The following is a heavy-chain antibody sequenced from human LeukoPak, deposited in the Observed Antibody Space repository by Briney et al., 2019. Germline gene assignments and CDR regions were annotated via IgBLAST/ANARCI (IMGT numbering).Heavy chain of an antibody. CDR3: ARDHGSSGWYETVDY. V-gene: IGHV3-30-3*01. D-gene: IGHD6-19*01. CDR1: GFTSSTFA. CDR2: ISYDGNNK. J-gene: IGHJ4*02. Sequence: GGSLRLSCAASGFTSSTFAMHWVRQAPGKGLGWVAVISYDGNNKYYADSVKGRFTISRDNSKNTLYLQMNSLRVEDTAVYYCARDHGSSGWYETVDYWGQGTLVTVSS.